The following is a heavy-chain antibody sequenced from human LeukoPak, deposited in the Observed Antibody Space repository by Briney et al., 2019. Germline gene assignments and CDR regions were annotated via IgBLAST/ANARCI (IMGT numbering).Heavy chain of an antibody. D-gene: IGHD6-13*01. CDR2: IYYSGTT. J-gene: IGHJ4*02. CDR3: ARGWSPKPFDY. V-gene: IGHV4-59*12. Sequence: PSETLSLTCTVSGGSISNYYWNWIRQPPGKGLEWIGYIYYSGTTNYNPSLKSRVSMSVDTSKNQFSLKLSSVTAADTAVYYCARGWSPKPFDYWGQGTLVTVSS. CDR1: GGSISNYY.